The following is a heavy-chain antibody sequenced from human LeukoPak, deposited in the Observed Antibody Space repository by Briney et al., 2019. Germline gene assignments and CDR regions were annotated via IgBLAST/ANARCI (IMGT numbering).Heavy chain of an antibody. CDR2: ISGSGGST. J-gene: IGHJ4*02. CDR3: AKAWRGDYIPDYFDY. V-gene: IGHV3-23*01. D-gene: IGHD4-17*01. Sequence: PGGSLRLSCAASGFTFSSYAMSWVRQAPGKGLEWVSVISGSGGSTYYADSVKGRFTISRDTSKNTLYLQMNSLRAEDTAVYYCAKAWRGDYIPDYFDYWGQGTLVTVSS. CDR1: GFTFSSYA.